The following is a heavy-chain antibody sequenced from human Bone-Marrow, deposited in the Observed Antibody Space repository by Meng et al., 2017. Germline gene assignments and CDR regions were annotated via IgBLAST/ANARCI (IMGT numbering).Heavy chain of an antibody. D-gene: IGHD4-23*01. CDR3: ARGVASPIFSTVVTPAFDY. CDR2: INHSGST. J-gene: IGHJ4*02. V-gene: IGHV4-34*01. Sequence: QVQLQQWGAGLLKPSETLSLSCAVYGGSFSGYYWSWIRQPPGKGLEWIGEINHSGSTNYNPSLKSRVTISVDTSKNQFSLKLSSVTAADTAVYYCARGVASPIFSTVVTPAFDYWGQGTLVTVSS. CDR1: GGSFSGYY.